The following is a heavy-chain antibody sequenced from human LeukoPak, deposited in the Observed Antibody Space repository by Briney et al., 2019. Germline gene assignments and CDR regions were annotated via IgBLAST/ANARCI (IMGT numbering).Heavy chain of an antibody. J-gene: IGHJ4*02. CDR3: ALSLGDGYNLAFDY. Sequence: GASVKVSYKASGYTFTGYYMHWVRQAPGQGLEWMGWINPNSGGTNYAQKFQGRVTMTRDTSISTAYMELSRLRSDDTAVYYCALSLGDGYNLAFDYWGQGTLVTVSS. D-gene: IGHD5-24*01. CDR2: INPNSGGT. CDR1: GYTFTGYY. V-gene: IGHV1-2*02.